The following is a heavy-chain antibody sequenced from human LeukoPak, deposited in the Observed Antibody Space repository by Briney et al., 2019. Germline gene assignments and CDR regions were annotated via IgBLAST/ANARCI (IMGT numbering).Heavy chain of an antibody. CDR1: GYTFTGYY. D-gene: IGHD5-18*01. CDR2: INPNSGGT. CDR3: GGGYSYAEL. J-gene: IGHJ4*02. V-gene: IGHV1-2*02. Sequence: SVKVSCKASGYTFTGYYIHWVRQAPGQGLQGMGWINPNSGGTNYAQNFQGRVIITRDTSLSKAYMELSRLRSDEPAVYYLGGGYSYAELWGQGTLVSVS.